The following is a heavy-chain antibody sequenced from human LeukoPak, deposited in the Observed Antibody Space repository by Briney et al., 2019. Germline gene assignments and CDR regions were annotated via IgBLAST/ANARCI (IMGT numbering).Heavy chain of an antibody. V-gene: IGHV3-7*01. D-gene: IGHD3-9*01. Sequence: GGSLRLSCAASGFIFSNAWMSWVRQVPGKGLEWVANIKQDGSEKYYVDSVKGRFTISRDNAKNSLYLQMNSLRAEDTAVYYCARDYSRYFDWLSMVDYWGQGTLVTVSS. CDR1: GFIFSNAW. CDR2: IKQDGSEK. J-gene: IGHJ4*02. CDR3: ARDYSRYFDWLSMVDY.